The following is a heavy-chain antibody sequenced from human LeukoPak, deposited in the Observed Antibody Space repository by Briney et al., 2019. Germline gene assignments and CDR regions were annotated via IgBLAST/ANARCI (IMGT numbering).Heavy chain of an antibody. D-gene: IGHD4-11*01. J-gene: IGHJ3*02. CDR2: IYYSGST. V-gene: IGHV4-59*08. Sequence: PSETLSLTCTVSGGSISSYYWSWIRQPPGKGLECIGYIYYSGSTDYNPSLKSRVTISVDTSKNQLSLKLSSVTAADTAVYYCARHNDYSRAFDIWGQGTMVTVSS. CDR1: GGSISSYY. CDR3: ARHNDYSRAFDI.